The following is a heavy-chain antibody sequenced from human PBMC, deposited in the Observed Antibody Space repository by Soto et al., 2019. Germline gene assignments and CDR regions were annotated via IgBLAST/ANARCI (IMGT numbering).Heavy chain of an antibody. V-gene: IGHV3-11*01. CDR2: IRSRGVTI. CDR1: GVTFKEYY. Sequence: PGGSRKLLGADSGVTFKEYYMSGTRRVPGEGLEWMSSIRSRGVTIPDSNCVKDRLRISRDNANNSLYLQMNSLRDEDTAVYHCARKPLPWYEDSTFWWFGPGGQGALVTVSS. CDR3: ARKPLPWYEDSTFWWFGP. D-gene: IGHD3-22*01. J-gene: IGHJ5*02.